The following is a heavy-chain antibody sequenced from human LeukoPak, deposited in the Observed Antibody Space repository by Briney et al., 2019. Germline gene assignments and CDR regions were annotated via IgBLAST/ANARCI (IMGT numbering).Heavy chain of an antibody. J-gene: IGHJ3*02. CDR1: GYTFTSYD. CDR3: ASDSSLDAFDI. Sequence: GASVKVSCKASGYTFTSYDINWVRQATGQGLEWMGWMNPNSGNTGYEQKFQGRVTMTRNTSISTAYMELSSLRSEDTAVYYCASDSSLDAFDIWGQGTMVTVSS. D-gene: IGHD6-13*01. CDR2: MNPNSGNT. V-gene: IGHV1-8*01.